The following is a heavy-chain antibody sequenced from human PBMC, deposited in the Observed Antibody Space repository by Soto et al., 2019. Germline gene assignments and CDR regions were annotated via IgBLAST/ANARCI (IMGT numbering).Heavy chain of an antibody. Sequence: QVQLVQSGAEVKKPGSSVKVSCKASGGTFSSYAISWVRQAPGQGLEWMGGIIPIFGTANYAQKFQGRVTITADESTSTAYVELSSLRSEDTAVYYSARVRYCSSTSCYNNYYDGMDVWGQGTTVTVSS. CDR3: ARVRYCSSTSCYNNYYDGMDV. CDR2: IIPIFGTA. D-gene: IGHD2-2*02. J-gene: IGHJ6*02. V-gene: IGHV1-69*01. CDR1: GGTFSSYA.